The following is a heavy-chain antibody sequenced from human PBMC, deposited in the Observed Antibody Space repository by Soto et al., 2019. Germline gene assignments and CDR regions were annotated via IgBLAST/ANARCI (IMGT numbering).Heavy chain of an antibody. V-gene: IGHV3-30-3*01. CDR2: ISYDGSNK. CDR3: ARENIGGDTGFDP. J-gene: IGHJ5*02. CDR1: GFTFSSYA. D-gene: IGHD2-21*02. Sequence: QVQLVESGGGVVQPGRSLRLSCAASGFTFSSYAMHWVRQAPGKGLEWVAVISYDGSNKYYADSVKGRFTISRDNSKNKLYLQMNSLRAEDTAVYYCARENIGGDTGFDPWGQGTLVTVSS.